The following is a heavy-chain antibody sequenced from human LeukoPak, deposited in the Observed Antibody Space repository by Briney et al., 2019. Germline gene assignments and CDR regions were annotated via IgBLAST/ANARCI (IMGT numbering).Heavy chain of an antibody. D-gene: IGHD3-16*01. Sequence: SETLSLTCTVSSGSISTSNYYWGWVRQPPGKALEWIGNIFYSGSTYYSPSLKSRVTISLDTSRNQFSLKLSSVTAADTAVYYCAGKGGSYATWFDPWGQGTLVTVSS. CDR3: AGKGGSYATWFDP. J-gene: IGHJ5*02. V-gene: IGHV4-39*07. CDR1: SGSISTSNYY. CDR2: IFYSGST.